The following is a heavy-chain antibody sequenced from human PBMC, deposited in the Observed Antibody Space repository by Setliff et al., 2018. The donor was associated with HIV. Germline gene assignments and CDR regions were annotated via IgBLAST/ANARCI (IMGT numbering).Heavy chain of an antibody. CDR1: GGSINSTSYY. D-gene: IGHD6-19*01. CDR3: ARQLAVADYFDY. V-gene: IGHV4-39*01. Sequence: PSETLSLTCTVSGGSINSTSYYWGWIRQPPGKGLEWIGSIYYSGSTYYNPSLKSRVTISVDTSKKQFSLKLSSVTAADTAVYYCARQLAVADYFDYWGQGTLVTVSS. CDR2: IYYSGST. J-gene: IGHJ4*02.